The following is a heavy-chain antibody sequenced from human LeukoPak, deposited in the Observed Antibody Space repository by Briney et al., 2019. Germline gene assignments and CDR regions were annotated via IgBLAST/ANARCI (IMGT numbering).Heavy chain of an antibody. J-gene: IGHJ4*02. CDR3: AKAWSSSWYYFDY. V-gene: IGHV3-23*01. D-gene: IGHD6-13*01. CDR1: GFTFGFYA. Sequence: GGSLRLSCAASGFTFGFYAMSWVRQAPGKGLEWVSAISGSGDSTYHAVSVKGRFTISRDNSKNTLYLQMNSLRVEDTAVYYCAKAWSSSWYYFDYWGQGTLVSVSS. CDR2: ISGSGDST.